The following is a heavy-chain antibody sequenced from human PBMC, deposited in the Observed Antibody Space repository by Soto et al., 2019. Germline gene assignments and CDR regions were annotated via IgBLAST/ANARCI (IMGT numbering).Heavy chain of an antibody. D-gene: IGHD1-7*01. CDR3: AKARVRITGTPTN. CDR1: GFTFSSYA. J-gene: IGHJ4*02. CDR2: ISGSGGRT. Sequence: GGSLRLSCAASGFTFSSYAMSWVRQAPGKGLEWVSAISGSGGRTYYADSVKGRFTISRDNSKNTLYLQMNSLRDEDTAVYYSAKARVRITGTPTNWGQGTLVTVSS. V-gene: IGHV3-23*01.